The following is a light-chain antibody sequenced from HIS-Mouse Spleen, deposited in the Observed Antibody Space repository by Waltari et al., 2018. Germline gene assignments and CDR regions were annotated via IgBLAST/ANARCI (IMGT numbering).Light chain of an antibody. V-gene: IGLV3-21*02. CDR1: NIGSKS. CDR3: QVWDSSSDHPV. CDR2: DDS. J-gene: IGLJ3*02. Sequence: SYVLTQPPSVSVAPGQTARITCGGNNIGSKSVHWYQQKPGQAPVLVVYDDSDRPSGIPEGFSGSNSGNTATLTISGVEAGDEADYYCQVWDSSSDHPVFGGGTKLTVL.